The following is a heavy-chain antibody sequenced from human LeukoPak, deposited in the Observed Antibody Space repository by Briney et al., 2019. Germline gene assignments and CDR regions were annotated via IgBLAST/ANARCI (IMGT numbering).Heavy chain of an antibody. J-gene: IGHJ5*02. CDR2: IYYSGSA. Sequence: ASETLSLTCTVSDGSLSSSSYYWGWIRQPPERGLEWIGSIYYSGSAYYNPSLKSRVTISVDTSKNQFSLKLSSVTAADTAVYYCARGADVDNFWSGFLGWFDPWGQGTLVTVSS. CDR3: ARGADVDNFWSGFLGWFDP. V-gene: IGHV4-39*07. D-gene: IGHD3-3*01. CDR1: DGSLSSSSYY.